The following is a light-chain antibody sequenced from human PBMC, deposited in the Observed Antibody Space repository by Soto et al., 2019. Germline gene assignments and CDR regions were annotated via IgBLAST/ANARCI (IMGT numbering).Light chain of an antibody. CDR2: AAS. CDR1: LGISIN. V-gene: IGKV3-15*01. Sequence: EIVMTQSPATLSVSQGESVTLSCRASLGISINLAWYQQRPGQAPRLLIYAASTRATGVPARFSGSGSGTEFTLTISSLQSEDVAVYYCQQYNYWPITFGQGTRLEIK. CDR3: QQYNYWPIT. J-gene: IGKJ5*01.